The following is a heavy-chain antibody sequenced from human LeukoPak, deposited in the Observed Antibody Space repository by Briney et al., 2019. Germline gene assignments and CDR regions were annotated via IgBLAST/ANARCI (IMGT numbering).Heavy chain of an antibody. V-gene: IGHV7-4-1*02. J-gene: IGHJ6*02. D-gene: IGHD3-22*01. Sequence: ASVKVSCKASGYTFTSYAMNWVRQAPGQGLEWMGWINTNTGNPTYAQGFTGRFVFSLDTSVSTAYLQISSLKAEDTAVYYCARDRGPLYYYDSSGYYRPSGYYYGMDVWGQGTTVTVSS. CDR2: INTNTGNP. CDR3: ARDRGPLYYYDSSGYYRPSGYYYGMDV. CDR1: GYTFTSYA.